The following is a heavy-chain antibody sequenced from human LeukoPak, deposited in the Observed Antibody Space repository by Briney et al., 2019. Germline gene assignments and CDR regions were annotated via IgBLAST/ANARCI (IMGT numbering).Heavy chain of an antibody. V-gene: IGHV4-59*01. CDR2: IYYSGST. CDR1: GGSISSYY. J-gene: IGHJ4*02. Sequence: PSETLSFTCTVSGGSISSYYWSWIRQPPGKGLEWIGYIYYSGSTNYNPSLKSRVTISVDTSKNQFSLKLSSVTAADTAVYYCARDTAVAGLDYWGQGTLVTVSS. D-gene: IGHD6-19*01. CDR3: ARDTAVAGLDY.